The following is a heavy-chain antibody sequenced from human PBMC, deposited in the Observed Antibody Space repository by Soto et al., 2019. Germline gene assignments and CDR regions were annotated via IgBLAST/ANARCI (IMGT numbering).Heavy chain of an antibody. V-gene: IGHV4-59*01. Sequence: PSETLSLTCTVSGGSISSYYWSWIRQPPGKGLEWIGYIYYSGSTNYNPSLKSRVTISVDTSKNQFSLKLSSVTAADTAVYYCARSKGNILTGYYNNYFDYWGQGTLVTVSS. CDR3: ARSKGNILTGYYNNYFDY. CDR1: GGSISSYY. J-gene: IGHJ4*02. CDR2: IYYSGST. D-gene: IGHD3-9*01.